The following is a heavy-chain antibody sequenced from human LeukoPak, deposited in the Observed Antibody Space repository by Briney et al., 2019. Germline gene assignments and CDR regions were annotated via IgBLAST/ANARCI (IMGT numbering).Heavy chain of an antibody. V-gene: IGHV3-23*01. D-gene: IGHD3-22*01. CDR3: AKDEYYYDSSGYPRAFDI. J-gene: IGHJ3*02. CDR2: ISGSGGSA. Sequence: GGSLRLSCAASGFTFSSYAMSWVRQAPGKGLEWVSAISGSGGSAYYADSVKGRFTISRDNSKNTLYLQMNSLRAEDTAVYYCAKDEYYYDSSGYPRAFDIWGQGTMVTVSS. CDR1: GFTFSSYA.